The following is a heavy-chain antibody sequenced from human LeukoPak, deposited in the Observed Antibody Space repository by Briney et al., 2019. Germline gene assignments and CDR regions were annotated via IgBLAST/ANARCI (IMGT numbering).Heavy chain of an antibody. CDR3: ARGVDSHSYGAPLFDY. V-gene: IGHV3-21*01. CDR1: GFTFSSYS. J-gene: IGHJ4*02. D-gene: IGHD5-18*01. CDR2: ISSSSSYI. Sequence: GGSLRLSCAASGFTFSSYSMNWVRQAPGKGLEWVSSISSSSSYIYYADSVKGRFTISRDNAKNSLYLQMNSLRAEDTAVYYCARGVDSHSYGAPLFDYWGQGTLVTVSS.